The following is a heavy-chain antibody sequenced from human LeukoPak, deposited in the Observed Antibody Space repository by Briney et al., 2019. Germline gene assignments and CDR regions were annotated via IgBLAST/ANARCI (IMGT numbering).Heavy chain of an antibody. J-gene: IGHJ4*02. CDR1: AFTFSDYS. CDR2: ISGRSSTI. D-gene: IGHD1-26*01. CDR3: AGDRLTSGSYFFDY. Sequence: GGSLRLSCAASAFTFSDYSMNWVRQAPGKGLEWISYISGRSSTIYYADSVRGRFTISRDNAKNSMYLQMNSLRAEDTAVYYCAGDRLTSGSYFFDYWGQGTLVTVSS. V-gene: IGHV3-48*01.